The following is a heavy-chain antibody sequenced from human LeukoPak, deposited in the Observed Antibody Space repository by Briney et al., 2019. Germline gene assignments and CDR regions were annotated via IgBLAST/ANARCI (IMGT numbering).Heavy chain of an antibody. Sequence: PSEPLSLTCGVYGGPFRCYYGMWIRQPPARGVEWIGENYHSGSTNYNPSLKSRVTISVDTPKNQFSLKLSSVTAADTAVYYCARVSAGPRGVWGKGTTVTVSS. CDR1: GGPFRCYY. J-gene: IGHJ6*04. CDR3: ARVSAGPRGV. CDR2: NYHSGST. D-gene: IGHD6-13*01. V-gene: IGHV4-34*01.